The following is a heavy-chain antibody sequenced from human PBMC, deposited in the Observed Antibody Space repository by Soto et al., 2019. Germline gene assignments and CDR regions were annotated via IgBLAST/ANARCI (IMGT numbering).Heavy chain of an antibody. V-gene: IGHV4-31*03. Sequence: PSETLSLTCTVSGGSISSGGYYWSWIRQHPGKGLEWIGYIYYSGSTYYNPSLKSRVTISVDTSKNQFSLKLSSVTAEDTAVYYCARDRSGYYLIDPWGQGTLVTVSP. CDR3: ARDRSGYYLIDP. CDR2: IYYSGST. D-gene: IGHD3-3*01. J-gene: IGHJ5*02. CDR1: GGSISSGGYY.